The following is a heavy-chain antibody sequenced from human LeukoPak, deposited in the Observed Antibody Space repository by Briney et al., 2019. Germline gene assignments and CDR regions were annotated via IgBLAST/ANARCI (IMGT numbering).Heavy chain of an antibody. CDR3: ARASGTADFDY. J-gene: IGHJ4*02. CDR1: GFTFGSYS. CDR2: ISSSSSTI. Sequence: PGGSLRLSCAASGFTFGSYSMNWVRQAPGKGLEWVSYISSSSSTIYYADSVKGRFTISRDNAKNSLYLQMNSLRAEDTAVYYCARASGTADFDYWGQGTLVTVSS. V-gene: IGHV3-48*01. D-gene: IGHD1-7*01.